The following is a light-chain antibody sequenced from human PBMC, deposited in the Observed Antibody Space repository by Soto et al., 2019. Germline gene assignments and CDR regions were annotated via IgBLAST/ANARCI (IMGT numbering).Light chain of an antibody. J-gene: IGKJ4*01. Sequence: AIQLTQSPSSLSASVGDRVTITCRASQGISSALAWYQQKPGKAPKLLIYDASSFESGVPSRFSGSVSGTDFSLAVSSVQPEDFASYYCQQFNSYRVTVGGGTKVEIK. CDR1: QGISSA. V-gene: IGKV1-13*02. CDR2: DAS. CDR3: QQFNSYRVT.